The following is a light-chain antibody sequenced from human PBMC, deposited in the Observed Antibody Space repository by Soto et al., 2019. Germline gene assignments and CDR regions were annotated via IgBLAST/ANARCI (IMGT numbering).Light chain of an antibody. J-gene: IGKJ2*01. CDR3: QQYGSSPLYT. CDR1: QSVSSSY. CDR2: GAS. V-gene: IGKV3-20*01. Sequence: EIVLTQSPGTLSLSPGERATLSCRASQSVSSSYLAWYQQKPGQAPRLLIYGASSRATGIPDRFSGSGSGTDLTLTISRLETEDFAVYYWQQYGSSPLYTFGQGTKLEIK.